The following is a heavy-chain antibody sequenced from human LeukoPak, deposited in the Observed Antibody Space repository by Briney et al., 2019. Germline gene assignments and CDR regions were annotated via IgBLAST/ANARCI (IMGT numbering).Heavy chain of an antibody. J-gene: IGHJ4*02. CDR2: ISYDGSNK. CDR1: GFTFSTFA. Sequence: GGSLRLSCAASGFTFSTFAMYWVRQDPGKGPEWVAVISYDGSNKYYADSVKGRFTISRDNSKNTLFLQMSSLRAEDTAVYFCARAAYQLEKSGSCFDYWGQGTLVTVSS. D-gene: IGHD1-1*01. V-gene: IGHV3-30*15. CDR3: ARAAYQLEKSGSCFDY.